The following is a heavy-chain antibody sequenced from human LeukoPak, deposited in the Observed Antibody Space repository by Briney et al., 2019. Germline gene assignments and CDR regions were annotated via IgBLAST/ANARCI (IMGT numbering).Heavy chain of an antibody. CDR2: IYYSGGT. Sequence: SETLSLTCTVSSDSISSYYWSWIRQPPGKGLEWIGYIYYSGGTNYNPSLKSRVTISVDTSQNQFSLKLSSVTAADTAVYYCARSGHSYGTYYFDYWGQRSLVTVSS. CDR3: ARSGHSYGTYYFDY. J-gene: IGHJ4*02. V-gene: IGHV4-59*01. CDR1: SDSISSYY. D-gene: IGHD5-18*01.